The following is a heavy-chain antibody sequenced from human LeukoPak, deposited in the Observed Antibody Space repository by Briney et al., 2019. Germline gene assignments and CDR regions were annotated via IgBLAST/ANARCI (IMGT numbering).Heavy chain of an antibody. D-gene: IGHD3-10*01. V-gene: IGHV1-46*01. Sequence: ASVKVSCKASVYTFTTYYMHWVRQAPGQGLEWMGIINPSGGSTSYAQKFQGGVTMTRDTSTSTVYMELSSLRSEDTAVYYCATDDKTITGYYYGSGMIDYWGQGTLVTVSS. CDR1: VYTFTTYY. CDR3: ATDDKTITGYYYGSGMIDY. CDR2: INPSGGST. J-gene: IGHJ4*02.